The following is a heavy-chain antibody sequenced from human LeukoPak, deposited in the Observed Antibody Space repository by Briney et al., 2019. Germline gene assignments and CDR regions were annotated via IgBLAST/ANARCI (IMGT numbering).Heavy chain of an antibody. D-gene: IGHD4-17*01. CDR1: GFTFDDYG. V-gene: IGHV3-20*04. CDR2: ITWNGAST. Sequence: GGSLRLSCAASGFTFDDYGMSWVRQAPGKGLEWVTGITWNGASTGFADSVKGRFTISRDNAKNSLYLGMSSLRAEDTALYYRAREYGDYSSYFDLWGRGTLVTVPS. CDR3: AREYGDYSSYFDL. J-gene: IGHJ2*01.